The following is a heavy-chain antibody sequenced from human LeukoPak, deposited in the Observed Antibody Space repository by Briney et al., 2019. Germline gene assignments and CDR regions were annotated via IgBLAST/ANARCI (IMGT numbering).Heavy chain of an antibody. Sequence: SETLSLTCTVSGASISSYYWSWVRQPPGKGLEWLGYIYYSGSTNYNPSLKSRVTISVDTSKNQFSLKLSSVTAADTAVYYCARLLRYFDWLPGPFDYWGQGTLVTVSS. CDR3: ARLLRYFDWLPGPFDY. D-gene: IGHD3-9*01. V-gene: IGHV4-59*01. CDR1: GASISSYY. CDR2: IYYSGST. J-gene: IGHJ4*02.